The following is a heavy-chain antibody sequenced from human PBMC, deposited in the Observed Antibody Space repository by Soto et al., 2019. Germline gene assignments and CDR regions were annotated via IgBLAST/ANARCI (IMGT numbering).Heavy chain of an antibody. Sequence: SETLSLTCTVSGGSISSSSYYWGWIRQPPGKGLEWIGSIYYSGSTYYNPSLKSRVTISVDTPKNQFSLKLSSVTAADTAVYYCARHGPPSGSDYSTLNWSDPWGQGPLVTLAS. CDR1: GGSISSSSYY. CDR2: IYYSGST. J-gene: IGHJ5*02. D-gene: IGHD4-4*01. V-gene: IGHV4-39*01. CDR3: ARHGPPSGSDYSTLNWSDP.